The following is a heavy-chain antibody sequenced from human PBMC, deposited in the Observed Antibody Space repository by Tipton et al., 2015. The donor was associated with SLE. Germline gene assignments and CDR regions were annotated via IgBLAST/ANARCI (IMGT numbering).Heavy chain of an antibody. CDR2: INHNGSP. CDR3: ASGIAVAAPSY. D-gene: IGHD6-19*01. V-gene: IGHV4-34*01. CDR1: GGSFSGYY. J-gene: IGHJ4*02. Sequence: TLSLTCAVYGGSFSGYYWSWIRQPPGKGLEWIGEINHNGSPNYNPSLKSRVTISVDTSKNQFSLKLSSVTAADTAVYYCASGIAVAAPSYWGQGTLVTVSS.